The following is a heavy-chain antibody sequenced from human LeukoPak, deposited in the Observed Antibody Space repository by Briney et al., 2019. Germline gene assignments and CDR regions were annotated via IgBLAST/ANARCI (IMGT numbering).Heavy chain of an antibody. CDR2: ISYDGSNK. CDR1: GFTFSSYA. Sequence: GRSLRLSCAASGFTFSSYAMHWVRQAPGKGLEWVAVISYDGSNKYYADSVKGRFTISRDNSKNTLYLQMNSLRAEDTAVYYCARDLDGSGSGWYVGYYWGQGTLVTVSS. CDR3: ARDLDGSGSGWYVGYY. J-gene: IGHJ4*02. D-gene: IGHD6-19*01. V-gene: IGHV3-30-3*01.